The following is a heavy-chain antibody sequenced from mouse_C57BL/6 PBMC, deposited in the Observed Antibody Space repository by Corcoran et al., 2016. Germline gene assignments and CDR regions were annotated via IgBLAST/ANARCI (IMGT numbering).Heavy chain of an antibody. J-gene: IGHJ3*01. CDR1: GYTFTTYG. CDR3: ARSSDYSNSWFAY. V-gene: IGHV9-3*01. CDR2: INTYSGVP. Sequence: QIQLVQSGPELKKPGETVKISCKASGYTFTTYGMSWVKQAPGKGLKWMGWINTYSGVPTYADDFKGRFAFSLETSASTAYLQINNLKNEDTATYFCARSSDYSNSWFAYWGQGTLVTVSA. D-gene: IGHD2-5*01.